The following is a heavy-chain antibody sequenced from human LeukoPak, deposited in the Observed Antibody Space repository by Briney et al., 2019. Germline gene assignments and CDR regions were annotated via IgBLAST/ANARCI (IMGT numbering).Heavy chain of an antibody. CDR2: IYHTGNT. CDR3: AEVRNSGYTVYDY. Sequence: SETLSLTCNVSGGSISSYYWSWIRQPPGKGLEWIGHIYHTGNTNYNPSLKSRVTISVDTSRNQFSLKLSSVTAADTAVYYCAEVRNSGYTVYDYWGQGALVSVSS. CDR1: GGSISSYY. J-gene: IGHJ4*02. D-gene: IGHD5/OR15-5a*01. V-gene: IGHV4-59*08.